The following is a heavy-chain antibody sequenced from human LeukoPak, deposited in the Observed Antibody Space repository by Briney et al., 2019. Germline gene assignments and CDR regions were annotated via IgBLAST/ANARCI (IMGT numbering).Heavy chain of an antibody. D-gene: IGHD6-19*01. CDR3: ATARHSGWYLDDAFDI. J-gene: IGHJ3*02. V-gene: IGHV1-24*01. CDR2: FDPEDGET. CDR1: GYTLTELS. Sequence: GTSVKVSCKVSGYTLTELSMHWVRQAPGKGLEWMGGFDPEDGETIYAQKFQGRVTMTEDTSTDTAYMGLSSLRSEDTAVYYCATARHSGWYLDDAFDIWGQGTMVTVSS.